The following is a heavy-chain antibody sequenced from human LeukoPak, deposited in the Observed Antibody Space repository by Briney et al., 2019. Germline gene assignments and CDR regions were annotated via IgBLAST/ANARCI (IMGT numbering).Heavy chain of an antibody. D-gene: IGHD6-13*01. J-gene: IGHJ5*02. CDR1: GYTFTSYG. CDR3: ARARQQQLVRWFDP. CDR2: ISAYNGNT. V-gene: IGHV1-18*01. Sequence: ASVEVSCKASGYTFTSYGISWVRQAPGQGLEWMGWISAYNGNTNYAQKLQGRVTMTTDTSTSTAYMELRSLRSDDTAVYYCARARQQQLVRWFDPWGQGTLVTVSS.